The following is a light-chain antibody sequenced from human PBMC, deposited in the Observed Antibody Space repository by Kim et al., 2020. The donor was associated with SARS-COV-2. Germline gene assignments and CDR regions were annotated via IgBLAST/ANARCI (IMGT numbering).Light chain of an antibody. V-gene: IGKV3-11*01. CDR1: QSIGIS. CDR3: QQRNNWPPAVT. Sequence: TGEGAILSCRASQSIGISLGWYQHKPGQAPRLLIYDAAIRAAGIPDRFSGGGSGTDFTLTIGNLEPEDFAVYYCQQRNNWPPAVTFGGGTKLEI. CDR2: DAA. J-gene: IGKJ4*01.